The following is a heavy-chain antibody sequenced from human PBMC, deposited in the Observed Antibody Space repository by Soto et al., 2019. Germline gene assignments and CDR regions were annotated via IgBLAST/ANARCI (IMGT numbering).Heavy chain of an antibody. CDR2: IHYSGST. CDR3: AAHDSGGYYAVY. CDR1: GDSVTISAYY. D-gene: IGHD3-22*01. V-gene: IGHV4-39*01. Sequence: QLQLQESGPGLVKPSETLSLTCTVSGDSVTISAYYWGWIRQPPGKGLEWIGSIHYSGSTYYNPSLKSRVTISGDTSEKQLSLKLTSVTAADAAVYYCAAHDSGGYYAVYWGQGTLVTVSA. J-gene: IGHJ4*02.